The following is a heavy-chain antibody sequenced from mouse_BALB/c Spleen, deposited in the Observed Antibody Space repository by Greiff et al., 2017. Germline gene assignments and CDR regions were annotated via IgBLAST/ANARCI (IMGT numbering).Heavy chain of an antibody. Sequence: QVHVKQSGAELVRPGTSVKISCKASGYTFTNYWLGWVKQRPGHGLEWIGDIYPGGGYTNYNEKFKGKATLTADTSSSTAYMQLSSLTSEDSAVYFCARSGGTTVEGYFDVWGAGTTVTVSS. D-gene: IGHD1-1*01. V-gene: IGHV1-63*02. CDR2: IYPGGGYT. J-gene: IGHJ1*01. CDR1: GYTFTNYW. CDR3: ARSGGTTVEGYFDV.